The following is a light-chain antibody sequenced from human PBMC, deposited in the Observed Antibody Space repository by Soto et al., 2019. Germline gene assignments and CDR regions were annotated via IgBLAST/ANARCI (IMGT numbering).Light chain of an antibody. CDR2: DVN. CDR3: SSYAGNNFYV. J-gene: IGLJ1*01. Sequence: QSALTQPPSASGSPGQSVTISCTGSSSDVGADNYVAWYQQRPGKAPKLMISDVNKRPSGVPDRFSVSKSGNTASLTVSGLQAEDEADYYCSSYAGNNFYVFGAGTKLTVL. CDR1: SSDVGADNY. V-gene: IGLV2-8*01.